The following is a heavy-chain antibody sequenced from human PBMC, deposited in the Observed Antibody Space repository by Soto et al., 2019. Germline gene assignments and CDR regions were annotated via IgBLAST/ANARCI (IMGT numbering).Heavy chain of an antibody. Sequence: GGSLRLSCSVAGFTFNSYAMSWVRQAPGKGLEWVSCISGSDNTTYYAASVRGRFTISRDNSKNTLYLQMNSLRAEDTALYYCAKTAASCYSKSDYWGQGTLVTGSS. CDR2: ISGSDNTT. D-gene: IGHD2-2*01. CDR3: AKTAASCYSKSDY. V-gene: IGHV3-23*01. CDR1: GFTFNSYA. J-gene: IGHJ4*02.